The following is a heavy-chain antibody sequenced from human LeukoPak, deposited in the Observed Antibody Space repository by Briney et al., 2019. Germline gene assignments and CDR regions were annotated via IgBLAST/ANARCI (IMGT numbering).Heavy chain of an antibody. Sequence: SETLSLTCTVSGGSISSYYWSWIRQPPGKGLEWIGYIYYSGSTNYNPSLKSRVTISVDTSKTQFSLKLSSVTAADTAVYYCASSELSSSWYNSYWGQGTLVTVSS. CDR1: GGSISSYY. CDR2: IYYSGST. D-gene: IGHD6-13*01. V-gene: IGHV4-59*01. CDR3: ASSELSSSWYNSY. J-gene: IGHJ4*02.